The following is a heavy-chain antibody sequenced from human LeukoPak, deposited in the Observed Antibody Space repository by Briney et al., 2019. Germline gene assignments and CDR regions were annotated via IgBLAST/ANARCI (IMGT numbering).Heavy chain of an antibody. CDR1: GGSIGSDNHY. J-gene: IGHJ4*02. D-gene: IGHD3-22*01. Sequence: SETLSLTCSVSGGSIGSDNHYWAWIRQPPGKGLEWIGSIHYTGATYYGPSLRSRVTISVDTSKSQFSLKVTSVTAADTAVYFCATDTRYDSGGHDCWGQGTLVTVSS. CDR3: ATDTRYDSGGHDC. CDR2: IHYTGAT. V-gene: IGHV4-39*07.